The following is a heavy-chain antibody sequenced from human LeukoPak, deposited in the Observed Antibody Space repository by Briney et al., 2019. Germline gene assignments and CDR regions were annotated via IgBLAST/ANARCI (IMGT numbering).Heavy chain of an antibody. V-gene: IGHV3-72*01. J-gene: IGHJ4*02. CDR3: ARGGTTVTPPDY. CDR1: GFTFSDHH. CDR2: TRDKANRYTT. Sequence: GGSLRLSCAASGFTFSDHHMDWVRQAPGKGLEWVGRTRDKANRYTTEYAASVKGRFNISRDDSKNSLYLQMNSLKTEDTAVYYCARGGTTVTPPDYWGQGTLVTVSS. D-gene: IGHD4-17*01.